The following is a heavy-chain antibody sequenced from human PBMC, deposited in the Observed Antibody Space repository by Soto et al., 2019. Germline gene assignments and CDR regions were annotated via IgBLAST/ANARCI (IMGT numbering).Heavy chain of an antibody. Sequence: EVQLLESGGGLVQPGGSLRLSCAASGFTFSSYAMSWVRQAPGKGLEWVSAISGSCGSTYYADSVKGRFTISRDNSKNTLYLQMNSLRAEDTAVYYCAKDRARYCSGGSCRDVFDIWGQGTMVTVSA. CDR2: ISGSCGST. CDR3: AKDRARYCSGGSCRDVFDI. V-gene: IGHV3-23*01. D-gene: IGHD2-15*01. CDR1: GFTFSSYA. J-gene: IGHJ3*02.